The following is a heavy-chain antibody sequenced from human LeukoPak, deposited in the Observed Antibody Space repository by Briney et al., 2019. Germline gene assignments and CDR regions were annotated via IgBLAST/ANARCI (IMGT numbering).Heavy chain of an antibody. V-gene: IGHV4-34*01. Sequence: PSETLSLTCAVYGGSFSGYYWSWIRQPPGKGLEWIGEINHSGSTNYNPSLKSRVTISVDTSKNQFSLKLSSVTAADTAVYYCARAPYDYVRGSYRLNWFDPWGQGTLVTVSS. CDR3: ARAPYDYVRGSYRLNWFDP. CDR1: GGSFSGYY. CDR2: INHSGST. D-gene: IGHD3-16*02. J-gene: IGHJ5*02.